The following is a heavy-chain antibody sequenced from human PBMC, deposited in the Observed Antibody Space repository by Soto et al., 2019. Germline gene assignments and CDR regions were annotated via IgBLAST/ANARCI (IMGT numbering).Heavy chain of an antibody. CDR2: IKSKAHGGTT. Sequence: GGSLRLSCAASGFAFSNAWINWVRQAPGKGLEWVGRIKSKAHGGTTDFAAPVRGRFAISRDDSRNLVYMQRNSLNIEYTAVYYCFTDSYTTRRVGPFDDRGRGSVVAVSS. CDR3: FTDSYTTRRVGPFDD. CDR1: GFAFSNAW. D-gene: IGHD1-1*01. J-gene: IGHJ4*01. V-gene: IGHV3-15*07.